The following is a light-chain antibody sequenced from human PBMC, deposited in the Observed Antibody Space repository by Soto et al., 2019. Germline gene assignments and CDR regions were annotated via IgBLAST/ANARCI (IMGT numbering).Light chain of an antibody. V-gene: IGKV1-9*01. J-gene: IGKJ4*01. CDR2: GAS. Sequence: DIQLTQSPSFLSASVGDRVTISCRASQGISDYLAWYQQKPGKAPKLLIYGASTLQSGVPSRFSGSASGTEFTLTISSLQPEDFATYCYQHFNAYPLTFGGGTKLEIK. CDR3: QHFNAYPLT. CDR1: QGISDY.